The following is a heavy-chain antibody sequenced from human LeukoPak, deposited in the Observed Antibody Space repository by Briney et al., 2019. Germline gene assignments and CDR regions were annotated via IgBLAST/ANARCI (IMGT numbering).Heavy chain of an antibody. CDR1: GDSISRSDSY. J-gene: IGHJ1*01. CDR2: LYYTGRT. Sequence: NTSETLSLTCSVSGDSISRSDSYWDWIRQPPGKGLEWIGTLYYTGRTYYSPSLKSRVTMSVDTSNNQFSLNLRSVTAADTAVYYCARRRYYDGSGYLEWGQGTLLSVSS. CDR3: ARRRYYDGSGYLE. D-gene: IGHD3-22*01. V-gene: IGHV4-39*01.